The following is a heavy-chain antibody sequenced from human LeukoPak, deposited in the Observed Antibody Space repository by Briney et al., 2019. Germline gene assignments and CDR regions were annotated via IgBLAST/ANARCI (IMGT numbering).Heavy chain of an antibody. V-gene: IGHV3-21*04. CDR3: ARDPYDSSGYRTYYFDY. D-gene: IGHD3-22*01. CDR1: GFTFNSYS. J-gene: IGHJ4*02. Sequence: GGSLRLSCAASGFTFNSYSMNWVRQAPGKGLEWVSSISGSNSYIYYADSMKGQFTISRDNAKNSLYLQMNSLRAEDTALYYCARDPYDSSGYRTYYFDYWGQGTLVTVSS. CDR2: ISGSNSYI.